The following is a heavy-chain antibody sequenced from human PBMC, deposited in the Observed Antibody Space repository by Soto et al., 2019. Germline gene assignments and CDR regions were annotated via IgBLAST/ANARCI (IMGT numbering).Heavy chain of an antibody. J-gene: IGHJ3*02. D-gene: IGHD3-22*01. CDR1: GYSFTSYW. Sequence: GESLKISCKGSGYSFTSYWISWVRQMPGKGLEWMGRIDPSDSYTNYSPSFQGHVTISADKSISTAYLQWSSLKASDTAMYYCARHKVVTPRPRDAFDIWGQGTMVTV. V-gene: IGHV5-10-1*01. CDR3: ARHKVVTPRPRDAFDI. CDR2: IDPSDSYT.